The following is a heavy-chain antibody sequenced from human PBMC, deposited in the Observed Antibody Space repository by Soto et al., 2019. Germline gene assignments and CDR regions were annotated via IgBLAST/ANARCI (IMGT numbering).Heavy chain of an antibody. CDR2: ISAYNGNT. V-gene: IGHV1-18*01. Sequence: QVQLVQSGAEVKKPGASVKVSCKASGYTFTSYGISWVRQAPGQGLEWMGWISAYNGNTNYAQKLQGRVTMTTDTSTRTAYMELRSLRSDDTAVYYCAIPMGGYCSSTSCFFGWFDPWGQGTLVTVSS. CDR3: AIPMGGYCSSTSCFFGWFDP. CDR1: GYTFTSYG. D-gene: IGHD2-2*01. J-gene: IGHJ5*02.